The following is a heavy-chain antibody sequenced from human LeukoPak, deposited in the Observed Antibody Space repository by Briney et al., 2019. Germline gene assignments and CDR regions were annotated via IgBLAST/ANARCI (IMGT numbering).Heavy chain of an antibody. Sequence: PGGSLRLSCAASGFTFSSYGMSWVRQAPGKGLEWVSYISSSGSTIYYADSVKGRFTISRDNAKNLLYLQMNSLRAEDTAVYYCARDYPYSYYMNVWGNGTTVTVSS. J-gene: IGHJ6*03. CDR2: ISSSGSTI. CDR3: ARDYPYSYYMNV. V-gene: IGHV3-48*04. D-gene: IGHD4-11*01. CDR1: GFTFSSYG.